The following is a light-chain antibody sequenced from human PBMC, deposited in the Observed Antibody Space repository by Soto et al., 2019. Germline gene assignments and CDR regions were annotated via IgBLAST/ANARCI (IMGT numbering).Light chain of an antibody. CDR3: SSYTSSSTYV. Sequence: QSALTQPASVSGSPGQSITISCTGTSSDVGSYNYVSWYQQHPGKAPKLMIYEVSNRPSGVPNRFSGSKSGNTASLTISGLQAEDEADYYCSSYTSSSTYVFGTGTKV. CDR1: SSDVGSYNY. J-gene: IGLJ1*01. CDR2: EVS. V-gene: IGLV2-14*01.